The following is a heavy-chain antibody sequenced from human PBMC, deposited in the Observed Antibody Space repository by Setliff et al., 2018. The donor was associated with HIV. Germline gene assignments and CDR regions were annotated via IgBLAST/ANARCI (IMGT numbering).Heavy chain of an antibody. CDR3: VRGGGEHYSLFSGYYTPWGGF. D-gene: IGHD3-3*01. CDR1: GDSISSGSYF. Sequence: SETLSLTCSVSGDSISSGSYFWGWIRQTPGKGLEWIGNIYYTGNTNYNSSLKSRISMSMVASKKQIFLKLSTVSAADTAVYYCVRGGGEHYSLFSGYYTPWGGFWGQGTLVTVSS. CDR2: IYYTGNT. J-gene: IGHJ4*02. V-gene: IGHV4-39*01.